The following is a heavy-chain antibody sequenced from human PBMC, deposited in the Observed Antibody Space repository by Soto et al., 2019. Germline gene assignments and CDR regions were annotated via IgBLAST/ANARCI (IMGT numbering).Heavy chain of an antibody. CDR2: ISGSGGST. D-gene: IGHD3-9*01. CDR3: ARYRDVVTGYPRFLAY. V-gene: IGHV3-23*01. Sequence: EVQVLESGGGLVQPGGSLRLSCAASGFTFSSYAMSWVRQAPGKGLEWVSAISGSGGSTYYADSVKGRFTISRDNSKNALYLQVNSLRAEDTAVYYCARYRDVVTGYPRFLAYWGQGTLVTVSS. CDR1: GFTFSSYA. J-gene: IGHJ4*02.